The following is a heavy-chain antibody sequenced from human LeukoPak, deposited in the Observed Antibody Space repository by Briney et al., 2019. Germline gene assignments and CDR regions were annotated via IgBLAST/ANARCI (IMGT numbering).Heavy chain of an antibody. CDR3: ARSIWFGDLRFDY. CDR1: GFTFSSYW. CDR2: IKQDGSEK. Sequence: PGGSLRLSCAASGFTFSSYWMSWVRQAPGKGLEWVANIKQDGSEKYYVDSVKGRFTISRDNAKNSLYLQMNSLRAEDTAVYYCARSIWFGDLRFDYWGQGTLVTVSS. V-gene: IGHV3-7*01. D-gene: IGHD3-10*01. J-gene: IGHJ4*02.